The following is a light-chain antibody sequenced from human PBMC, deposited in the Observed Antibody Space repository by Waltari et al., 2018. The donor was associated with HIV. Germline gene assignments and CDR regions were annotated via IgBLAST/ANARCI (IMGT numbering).Light chain of an antibody. Sequence: DIQMAQSPSTLSASVGDRFTIICRASQSITSKLAWYQQKPGKAPKLLIYMASTLESGVPSRFSGSGSETEFTLTISSLQPDDFATYYCQQYYSLSWTFGQGTKVEV. CDR1: QSITSK. CDR2: MAS. J-gene: IGKJ1*01. V-gene: IGKV1-5*03. CDR3: QQYYSLSWT.